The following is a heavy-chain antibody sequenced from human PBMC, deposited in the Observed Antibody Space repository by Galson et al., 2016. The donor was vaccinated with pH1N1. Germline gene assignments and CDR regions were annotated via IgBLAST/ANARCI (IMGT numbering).Heavy chain of an antibody. CDR2: INPDSGGT. CDR1: GYTFTSYG. Sequence: QSGAEVKKPGASVKVSCKASGYTFTSYGINWVRQAPGQGLEWMGWINPDSGGTNYAQRFQGRVTMTRDTSISTAYMELSRLTSDDTAVYYCTRVGRLRSDFDPWGQGTLVTVPS. J-gene: IGHJ5*02. V-gene: IGHV1-2*02. CDR3: TRVGRLRSDFDP. D-gene: IGHD3-16*01.